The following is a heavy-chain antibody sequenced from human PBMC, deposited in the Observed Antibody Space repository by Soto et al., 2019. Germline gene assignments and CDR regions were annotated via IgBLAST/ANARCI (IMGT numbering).Heavy chain of an antibody. CDR1: GFPFTSYG. Sequence: QVQLVQSGAEVKKPGASVKVSCKTSGFPFTSYGITWVRQAPGKGLEWMGWISAYNGHTDYAQNIQGRVTMTTDTPTTTAYMEVRNLRSDDTAVYYCARDQTTRWELRPPGYWGQGTLVTVS. CDR3: ARDQTTRWELRPPGY. CDR2: ISAYNGHT. D-gene: IGHD1-26*01. J-gene: IGHJ4*02. V-gene: IGHV1-18*04.